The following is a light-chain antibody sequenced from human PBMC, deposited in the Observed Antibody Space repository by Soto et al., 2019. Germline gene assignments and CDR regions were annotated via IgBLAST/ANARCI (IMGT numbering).Light chain of an antibody. V-gene: IGKV3D-15*01. CDR1: QSVRSN. CDR2: GAS. Sequence: EIVMTQAPATLSVSPGDGATLSCRASQSVRSNVAWYQQKPGQAPRLLIYGASTRATGIPARFSGSESGTDFTLTISSLQSEDVAVYYCQHYNTWPMYSFGPVTKLEIK. J-gene: IGKJ2*01. CDR3: QHYNTWPMYS.